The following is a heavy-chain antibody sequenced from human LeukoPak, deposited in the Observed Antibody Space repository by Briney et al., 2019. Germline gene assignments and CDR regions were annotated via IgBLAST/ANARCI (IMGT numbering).Heavy chain of an antibody. V-gene: IGHV1-3*04. D-gene: IGHD5-12*01. J-gene: IGHJ4*02. CDR2: INTGNGNT. Sequence: ASVKVSCKASGYTFTNYALHWVRQAPGQRLEWMGWINTGNGNTKYSQKFQGRVTITRATSTSTAYMELSSLRSEDTAVYYCARVGYSGYDSRPVFNYWGQGTLVTVSS. CDR1: GYTFTNYA. CDR3: ARVGYSGYDSRPVFNY.